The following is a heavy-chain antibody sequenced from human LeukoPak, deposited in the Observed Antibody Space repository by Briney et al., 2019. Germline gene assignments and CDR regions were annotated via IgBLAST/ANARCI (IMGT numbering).Heavy chain of an antibody. CDR2: IWYDGSNK. D-gene: IGHD3-22*01. CDR3: AREAYDSSGQSNYFDY. J-gene: IGHJ4*02. Sequence: PGRSLRLSCAASGFTFSSYGMHWVRQAPGKGLEWVAVIWYDGSNKYYADSVKGRFTISRDNSKNTLYLQMNSLRAEDTAVYYCAREAYDSSGQSNYFDYWGQGTLVTVSS. V-gene: IGHV3-33*01. CDR1: GFTFSSYG.